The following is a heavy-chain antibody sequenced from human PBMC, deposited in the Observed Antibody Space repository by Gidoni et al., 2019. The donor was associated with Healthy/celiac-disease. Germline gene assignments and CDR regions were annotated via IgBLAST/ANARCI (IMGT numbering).Heavy chain of an antibody. Sequence: QVQLQQLCAGLLKPSETLSLTCAVYGGSFSGYYWSWIRQPPGKGLEWIGEINHSGSTNYNPSLKSRVTISVDTSKNQFSLKLSSVTAADTAVYYCARGRLVLITRSYYFDYWGQGTLVTVSS. D-gene: IGHD3-22*01. CDR3: ARGRLVLITRSYYFDY. J-gene: IGHJ4*02. CDR1: GGSFSGYY. V-gene: IGHV4-34*01. CDR2: INHSGST.